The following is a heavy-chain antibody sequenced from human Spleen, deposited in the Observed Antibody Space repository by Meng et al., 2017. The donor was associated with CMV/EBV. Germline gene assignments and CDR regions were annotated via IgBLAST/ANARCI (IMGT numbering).Heavy chain of an antibody. J-gene: IGHJ6*02. V-gene: IGHV4-38-2*02. Sequence: SETLSLTCTVSGHSISTGYYWGWIRQPPGKGLEWIGSIYHSGSTYYNPSLKSRVTISVDTSKNQFSLKLSSVTAADTAVYYCAREEPILVGSVFIGGMDVWGQGTTVTVSS. CDR1: GHSISTGYY. D-gene: IGHD3-10*02. CDR3: AREEPILVGSVFIGGMDV. CDR2: IYHSGST.